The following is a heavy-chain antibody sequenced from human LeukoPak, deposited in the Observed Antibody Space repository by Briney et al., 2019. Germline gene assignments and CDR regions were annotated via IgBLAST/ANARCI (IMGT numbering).Heavy chain of an antibody. CDR3: ARGPSYFSSSWYYFDY. V-gene: IGHV4-39*01. Sequence: SETLSLTCTVSGGSIRSSYYYWGWIRQPPGKGLEWIGSIYDSGSTYYNPSLKSRVTISVDTSKNQFSLKLNSVTAADTAVYYCARGPSYFSSSWYYFDYWGQGTLVTVSS. CDR1: GGSIRSSYYY. J-gene: IGHJ4*02. CDR2: IYDSGST. D-gene: IGHD6-13*01.